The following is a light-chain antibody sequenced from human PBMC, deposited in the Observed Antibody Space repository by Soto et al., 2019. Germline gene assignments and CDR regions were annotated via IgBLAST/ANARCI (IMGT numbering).Light chain of an antibody. Sequence: EIVLTQSPDTLSLSPGQRATLSCRASQTVIRTYLAWHQQKPGQTPRLLISGASSRATGIPDRFTGSGSETSFTLTISRLEPEDFALYYCQHYQSGHPITFGQGTRLEIK. V-gene: IGKV3-20*01. J-gene: IGKJ5*01. CDR2: GAS. CDR1: QTVIRTY. CDR3: QHYQSGHPIT.